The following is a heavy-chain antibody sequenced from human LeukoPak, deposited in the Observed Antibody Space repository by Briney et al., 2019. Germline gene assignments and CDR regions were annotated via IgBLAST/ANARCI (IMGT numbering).Heavy chain of an antibody. V-gene: IGHV4-4*07. CDR3: ARAGMGYGGNSNYYYYYYMDV. D-gene: IGHD4-23*01. CDR2: IYTSGST. J-gene: IGHJ6*03. CDR1: GGSSSSYY. Sequence: PSETLSLTCTVSGGSSSSYYWSWIRQPAGKGLEWIGRIYTSGSTNYNPSLKSRVTMSVDTSKNQFSLKLSSVTAADTAVYYCARAGMGYGGNSNYYYYYYMDVWGKGTTVTISS.